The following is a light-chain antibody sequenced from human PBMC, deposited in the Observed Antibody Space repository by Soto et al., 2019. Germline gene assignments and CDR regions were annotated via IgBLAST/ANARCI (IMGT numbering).Light chain of an antibody. CDR1: QTIITY. Sequence: DIQMTQSPSSLSASVGDRVSITCRASQTIITYLNWYQQKPGKAPKLLLTAASNLQNGVPSRFSGSGSETEFTLTISSVQPEDFATYYCQRSDSTPRTFGQGTKLEIK. CDR2: AAS. J-gene: IGKJ2*01. CDR3: QRSDSTPRT. V-gene: IGKV1-39*01.